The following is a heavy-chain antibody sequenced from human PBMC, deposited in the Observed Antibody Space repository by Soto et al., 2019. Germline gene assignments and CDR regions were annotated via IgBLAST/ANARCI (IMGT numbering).Heavy chain of an antibody. CDR2: INSDGSST. D-gene: IGHD5-18*01. V-gene: IGHV3-74*01. CDR1: GFTFSSYW. Sequence: GGSLRLSCAASGFTFSSYWMHWVRQAPGKGLVWVSRINSDGSSTSYADSVKGRFTISRNNAKNTLYLQMNSLRAEDTAVYYCARARGYSYGYLGKADDAFDIWGQGTMVTVSS. CDR3: ARARGYSYGYLGKADDAFDI. J-gene: IGHJ3*02.